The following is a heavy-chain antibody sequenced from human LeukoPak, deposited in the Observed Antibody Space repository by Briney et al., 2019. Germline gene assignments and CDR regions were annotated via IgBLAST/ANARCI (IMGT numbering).Heavy chain of an antibody. V-gene: IGHV3-9*01. CDR2: ISWNSGNI. CDR1: GFTFDDYA. J-gene: IGHJ6*03. Sequence: QTGGSLRLSCAGSGFTFDDYAMHWVRQTPGKGLEWVSGISWNSGNIAYADFVGGRFTISRDNAKNSLSLQMNSLSDEDTAVYYYAKDAYGGATFFYYMDVWGKGTTVTVSS. CDR3: AKDAYGGATFFYYMDV. D-gene: IGHD2/OR15-2a*01.